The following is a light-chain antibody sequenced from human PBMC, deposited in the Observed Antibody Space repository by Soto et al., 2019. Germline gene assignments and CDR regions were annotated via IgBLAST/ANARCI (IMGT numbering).Light chain of an antibody. Sequence: DIQMTQSPSSLSASVGDRITITCRSSQSINNYLNWYQQRPGKAPKVIIYDASSLQSGVPSRFSCSGSGTDFALTISSLQPEDFATYYCQQGFSAPPWTFGQGTKVEI. V-gene: IGKV1-39*01. CDR2: DAS. J-gene: IGKJ1*01. CDR3: QQGFSAPPWT. CDR1: QSINNY.